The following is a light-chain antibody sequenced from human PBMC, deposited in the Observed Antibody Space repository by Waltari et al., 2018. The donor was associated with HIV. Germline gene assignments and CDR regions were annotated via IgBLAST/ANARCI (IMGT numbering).Light chain of an antibody. CDR3: QSYDRSLSGVI. CDR2: GDA. Sequence: QSVLTQPPSVSGAPGQRVTISCTGNTSNIGAGYDVHWYQQLPGTAPKLLLYGDANRPSGVPDRFSGSTSGTSASLAITGLRAEDECDYYCQSYDRSLSGVIFGGGTKLTVL. V-gene: IGLV1-40*01. CDR1: TSNIGAGYD. J-gene: IGLJ2*01.